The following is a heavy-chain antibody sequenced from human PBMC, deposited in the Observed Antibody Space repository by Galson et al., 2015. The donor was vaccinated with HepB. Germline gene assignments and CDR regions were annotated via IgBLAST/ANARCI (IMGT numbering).Heavy chain of an antibody. V-gene: IGHV3-9*01. CDR3: AKDGGGG. Sequence: SLRLSCAASGFTFDEYAMHWVRQAPGKGLEWVSGISWNSGSIGYADSVKGRFTISRDNAKNSLYLQMNSLRAEDTALYYCAKDGGGGWGQGTLVTVSS. J-gene: IGHJ4*02. CDR1: GFTFDEYA. D-gene: IGHD3-16*01. CDR2: ISWNSGSI.